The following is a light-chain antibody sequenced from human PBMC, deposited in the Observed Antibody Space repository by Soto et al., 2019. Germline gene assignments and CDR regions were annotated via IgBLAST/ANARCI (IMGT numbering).Light chain of an antibody. Sequence: QAVVTQPASVSGSPGQSITISCTGTSSDVGDYNYVSWYQQHPGKAPKLMIYEVSNRPSGVSNRFSGSKSGNTASLTISGLQAEDEADYYCSSYTRSSTLYVFGTGTKVTVL. V-gene: IGLV2-14*01. CDR2: EVS. J-gene: IGLJ1*01. CDR1: SSDVGDYNY. CDR3: SSYTRSSTLYV.